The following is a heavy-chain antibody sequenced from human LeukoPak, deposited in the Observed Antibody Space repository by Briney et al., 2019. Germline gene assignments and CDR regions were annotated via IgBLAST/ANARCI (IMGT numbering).Heavy chain of an antibody. Sequence: AAVKVYCTASGGTFSSYAISWVRQAPGQGLEWMGGIIPIFGTANYAQKFQGRVTITADESTSTAYMELSSLRSEDTAVYYCAREEKIAVAGRGYYFDYWGQGTLVTVSS. J-gene: IGHJ4*02. CDR3: AREEKIAVAGRGYYFDY. CDR2: IIPIFGTA. CDR1: GGTFSSYA. V-gene: IGHV1-69*13. D-gene: IGHD6-19*01.